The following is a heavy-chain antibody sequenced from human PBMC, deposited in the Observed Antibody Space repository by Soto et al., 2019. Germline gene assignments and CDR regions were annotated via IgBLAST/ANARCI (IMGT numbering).Heavy chain of an antibody. D-gene: IGHD3-3*01. V-gene: IGHV5-51*01. CDR2: IYPGDSNT. CDR1: GYSFTSYW. J-gene: IGHJ6*02. Sequence: GESLKISCKGSGYSFTSYWIGWVRQMPGKGLEWMGIIYPGDSNTRYSPSLQGQVTISVDKSISAAYLQWSSLKATDTAMYYCARHAYDFWSGSLPYYYFGMDVWGQGTTVTVSS. CDR3: ARHAYDFWSGSLPYYYFGMDV.